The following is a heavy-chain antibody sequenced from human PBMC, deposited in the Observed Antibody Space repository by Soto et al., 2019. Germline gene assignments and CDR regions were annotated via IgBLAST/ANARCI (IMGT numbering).Heavy chain of an antibody. Sequence: PSETLSLTCAVSGDSITSSKWWSWVRQPPGKGLEWIGEIYHSGSTSYNPSLKSRVIISVDKSKNQCSLKLSSVTDADTAVYYCARGDSQQQRDYWGQGTLVTVSS. CDR3: ARGDSQQQRDY. CDR1: GDSITSSKW. J-gene: IGHJ4*02. D-gene: IGHD6-13*01. CDR2: IYHSGST. V-gene: IGHV4-4*02.